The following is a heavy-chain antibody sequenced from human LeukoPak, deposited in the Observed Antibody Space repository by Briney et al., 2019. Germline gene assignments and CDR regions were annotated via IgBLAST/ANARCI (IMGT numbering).Heavy chain of an antibody. CDR3: ARQYYYDSSGTFDY. J-gene: IGHJ4*02. Sequence: GGSLRLSCAASGFTFSDYSMNWVRQAPGKGLEWVSYISFSVNTKYYGDSVKGRFTISRDNAKNSLYLHMDSLRAEDTAVYYCARQYYYDSSGTFDYWGQGTLVTVSS. CDR2: ISFSVNTK. V-gene: IGHV3-48*04. CDR1: GFTFSDYS. D-gene: IGHD3-22*01.